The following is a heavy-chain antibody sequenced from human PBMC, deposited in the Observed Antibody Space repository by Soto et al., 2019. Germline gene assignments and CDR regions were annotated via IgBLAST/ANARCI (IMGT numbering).Heavy chain of an antibody. CDR3: ARHLISSWSGNHSPFES. D-gene: IGHD3-10*01. J-gene: IGHJ4*02. CDR2: VYSSGSP. Sequence: SETLSLTCTVSGDSSNSGAYYWGWIRQTPGKGLEWMGSVYSSGSPYDSPSLRSRVSISVDKSKNVFSLKLTSVTAADTAMYFCARHLISSWSGNHSPFESWGQGT. CDR1: GDSSNSGAYY. V-gene: IGHV4-39*01.